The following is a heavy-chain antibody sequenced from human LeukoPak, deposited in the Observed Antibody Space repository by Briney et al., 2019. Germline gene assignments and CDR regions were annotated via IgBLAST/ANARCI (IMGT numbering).Heavy chain of an antibody. CDR2: INTYNGDT. D-gene: IGHD3-9*01. V-gene: IGHV1-18*01. J-gene: IGHJ5*02. CDR3: ARERWGYDVLTGDNWFDP. CDR1: GYPFTTYG. Sequence: ASVKVSCKASGYPFTTYGINWVRQAPGQGLEWMGWINTYNGDTNYAQKFQGRVTMTTDTSTSTVYIELRSLTSDDTAAYYCARERWGYDVLTGDNWFDPWGQGTLVTVSS.